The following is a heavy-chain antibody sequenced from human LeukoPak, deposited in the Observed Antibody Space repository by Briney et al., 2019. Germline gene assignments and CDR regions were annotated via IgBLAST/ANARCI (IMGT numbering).Heavy chain of an antibody. V-gene: IGHV4-30-4*01. CDR1: GGSISSGDYY. Sequence: SETLSLTCTVSGGSISSGDYYWSWIRQPPGEGLEWIGHIYYSGSTYYNPSLKSRVTISVDTSKNQFSLKLSSVTAADTAVYYCARGRGYSYGAFDYWGQGTLVTVSS. CDR3: ARGRGYSYGAFDY. D-gene: IGHD5-18*01. J-gene: IGHJ4*02. CDR2: IYYSGST.